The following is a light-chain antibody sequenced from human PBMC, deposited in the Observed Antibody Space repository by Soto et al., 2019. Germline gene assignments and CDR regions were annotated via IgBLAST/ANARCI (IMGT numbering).Light chain of an antibody. CDR1: SSNIGAGYD. CDR3: QSYDSSLSEV. CDR2: GNS. V-gene: IGLV1-40*01. Sequence: QSELTQAGSVCGAPGQRDTIYSTGSSSNIGAGYDVHWYQQLPGTAPKLLIYGNSNRPSGVPDRFSGSKSGTSASLAITGLQAEDEADYYCQSYDSSLSEVFGTGTKVTVL. J-gene: IGLJ1*01.